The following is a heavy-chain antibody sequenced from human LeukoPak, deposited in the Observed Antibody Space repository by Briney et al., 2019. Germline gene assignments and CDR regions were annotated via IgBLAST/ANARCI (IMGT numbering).Heavy chain of an antibody. J-gene: IGHJ4*02. CDR1: GFTFSSYG. CDR3: ARATTYDILTGFSDY. CDR2: IYSGGST. Sequence: GRSLRLSCAASGFTFSSYGMHWVRQAPGKGLEWVSVIYSGGSTYYADSVKGRFTISRDNSKNTLYLQMNSLRAEDTAVYYCARATTYDILTGFSDYWGQGTLVTVSS. D-gene: IGHD3-9*01. V-gene: IGHV3-53*01.